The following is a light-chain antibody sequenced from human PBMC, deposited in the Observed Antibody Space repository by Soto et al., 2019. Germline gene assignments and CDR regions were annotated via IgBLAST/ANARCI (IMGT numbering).Light chain of an antibody. CDR2: GAS. V-gene: IGKV3-15*01. Sequence: EIVMTQSPATLSLSPGERATLSCRASQSVSSNLSWYQQKPRQAPRLLIYGASTRATGIPARFSGSGSGTEFTLTISSLKSEDFAVYYCQQYNNWPLYTFGQGTKLEIK. CDR1: QSVSSN. CDR3: QQYNNWPLYT. J-gene: IGKJ2*01.